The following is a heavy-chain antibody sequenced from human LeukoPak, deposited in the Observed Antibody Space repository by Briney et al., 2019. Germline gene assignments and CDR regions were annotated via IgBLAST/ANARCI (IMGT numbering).Heavy chain of an antibody. CDR3: AKASRYYYDSFFDY. J-gene: IGHJ4*02. Sequence: GGSLRLSCAASGFTFSSCAMSWVRQAPGKGLEWVSAISGSGGSTYYADSVKGRFTISRDNSKNTLYLQMNSLRAEDTAVYYCAKASRYYYDSFFDYWGQGTLVTVSS. CDR1: GFTFSSCA. V-gene: IGHV3-23*01. D-gene: IGHD3-22*01. CDR2: ISGSGGST.